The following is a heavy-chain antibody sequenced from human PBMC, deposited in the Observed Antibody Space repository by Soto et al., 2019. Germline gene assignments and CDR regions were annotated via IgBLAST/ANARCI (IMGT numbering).Heavy chain of an antibody. D-gene: IGHD6-6*01. Sequence: PSETLSLTCAFSGGSFSVYYWSWIRQPPGNGVDSLGEINHSGSTNYTPSLKSRVTISVDTSKNQFSLKLSSVTAADTAVYYCARVNGRYSSSSQSYYYYYGMDVWGQGTTVTVSS. V-gene: IGHV4-34*01. J-gene: IGHJ6*01. CDR1: GGSFSVYY. CDR2: INHSGST. CDR3: ARVNGRYSSSSQSYYYYYGMDV.